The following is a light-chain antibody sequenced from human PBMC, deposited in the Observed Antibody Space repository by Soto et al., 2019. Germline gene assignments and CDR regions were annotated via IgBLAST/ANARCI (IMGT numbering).Light chain of an antibody. CDR2: GAS. CDR1: QSVSSSY. CDR3: QQYGSSSWT. Sequence: EIVLTQSPGTLPLSPGERATLSCRASQSVSSSYLAWYQQKPGQAPRLLIYGASSRATGIPGRFSGSGSETDFTLTISRREPEGFAVYYCQQYGSSSWTFGQGTKVEIK. V-gene: IGKV3-20*01. J-gene: IGKJ1*01.